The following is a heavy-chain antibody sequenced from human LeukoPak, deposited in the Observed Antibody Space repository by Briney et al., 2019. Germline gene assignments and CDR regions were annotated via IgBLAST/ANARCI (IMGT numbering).Heavy chain of an antibody. J-gene: IGHJ4*02. D-gene: IGHD4-17*01. CDR3: ARDDYGDYGFDY. Sequence: GGSLRLSCAASGFTVSSNYMSWVRQAPGKGLEWVSVIYSGGSTHYADSVKGRFTISRDSSKNTLYLQMNSLRAEDTAVYYCARDDYGDYGFDYWGQGTLVTVSS. CDR1: GFTVSSNY. V-gene: IGHV3-53*01. CDR2: IYSGGST.